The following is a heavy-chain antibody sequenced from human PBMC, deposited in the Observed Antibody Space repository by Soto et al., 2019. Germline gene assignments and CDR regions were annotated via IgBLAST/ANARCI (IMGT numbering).Heavy chain of an antibody. CDR1: GFTFSSYG. CDR2: ISYDGSNK. CDR3: AKGRFLEWLLPYYYYGMDV. V-gene: IGHV3-30*18. J-gene: IGHJ6*02. Sequence: QVQLVESGGGVVQPGRSLRLSCAASGFTFSSYGMHRVRQAPGKGLEWVAVISYDGSNKYYADSVKGRFTISRDNSKNTLYLQMNSLRAEDTAVYYCAKGRFLEWLLPYYYYGMDVWGQGTTVTVSS. D-gene: IGHD3-3*01.